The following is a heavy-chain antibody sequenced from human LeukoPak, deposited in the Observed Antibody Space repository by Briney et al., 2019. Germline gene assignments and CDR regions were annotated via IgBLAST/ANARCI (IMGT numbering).Heavy chain of an antibody. V-gene: IGHV3-30*04. Sequence: GGSLRLSCVASGFTFSSYALHWVRQAPGKGLEWVAVISDDGSNKYYADSVKGRFTISRDNSKNTLYLQMNSLRAEDTAVYYCARDGRGDYGDYAFLDYWGQGTLVTVSS. J-gene: IGHJ4*02. CDR2: ISDDGSNK. CDR1: GFTFSSYA. D-gene: IGHD4-17*01. CDR3: ARDGRGDYGDYAFLDY.